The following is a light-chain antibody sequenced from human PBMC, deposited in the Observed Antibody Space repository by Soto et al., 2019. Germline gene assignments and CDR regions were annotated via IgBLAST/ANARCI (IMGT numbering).Light chain of an antibody. CDR1: QTVSSKY. J-gene: IGKJ4*01. CDR3: QQRSNWPLT. CDR2: DAS. V-gene: IGKV3D-20*02. Sequence: EIILTQSPDTRSLSPGARATLSCRASQTVSSKYVAWYKQPTGQAPRLLIYDASNRATGIPDRVRGSVSGTDVTITISSLETEEVAVDDGQQRSNWPLTFGGGTKVDIK.